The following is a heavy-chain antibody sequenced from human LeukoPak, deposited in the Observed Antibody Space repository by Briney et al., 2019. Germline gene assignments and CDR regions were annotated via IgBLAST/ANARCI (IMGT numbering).Heavy chain of an antibody. V-gene: IGHV1-18*04. D-gene: IGHD6-13*01. Sequence: GASVKVSCKAPGYTFTSYGISWVRQAPGQGLEWMGWISAYNGNTNYAQKLQGRVTMTTDTSTSTAYMELRSLRSDDTAVYYCATTIAAAGTSDYWGQGTLVTVSS. CDR2: ISAYNGNT. CDR1: GYTFTSYG. CDR3: ATTIAAAGTSDY. J-gene: IGHJ4*02.